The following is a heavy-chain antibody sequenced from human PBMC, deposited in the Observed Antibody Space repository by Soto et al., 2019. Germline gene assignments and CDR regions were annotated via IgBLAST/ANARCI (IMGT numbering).Heavy chain of an antibody. D-gene: IGHD6-13*01. Sequence: SETLSLTCAVSGGSSSSGGYSWSWIRQPPGKGLEWIGYIYHSGSTYYNPSLKSRVTISVDRSKNQFSLKLSSVTAADTAVYYCARLSSSWQEGLDYWGQGTLVTVSS. J-gene: IGHJ4*02. CDR2: IYHSGST. CDR1: GGSSSSGGYS. V-gene: IGHV4-30-2*01. CDR3: ARLSSSWQEGLDY.